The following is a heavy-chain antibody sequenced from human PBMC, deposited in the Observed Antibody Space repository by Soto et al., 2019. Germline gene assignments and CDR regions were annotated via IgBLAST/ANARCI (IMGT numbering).Heavy chain of an antibody. CDR3: AKAPTSNWPNGRFDP. CDR2: TSWNSGSI. CDR1: GFTFADYA. J-gene: IGHJ5*02. V-gene: IGHV3-9*01. D-gene: IGHD6-13*01. Sequence: GGSLRLSCAASGFTFADYAMHWVRQVPGKGLEWVSGTSWNSGSIGYADSVKGRFILSRDNAKNSLYLQMNSLRTDDTALYYCAKAPTSNWPNGRFDPWGQGTLVTVSS.